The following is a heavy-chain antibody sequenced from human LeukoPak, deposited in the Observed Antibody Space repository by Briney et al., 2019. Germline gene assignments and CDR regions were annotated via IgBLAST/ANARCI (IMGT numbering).Heavy chain of an antibody. D-gene: IGHD4-17*01. CDR3: ARDRELNYGDYGAFDI. V-gene: IGHV3-21*01. CDR1: GFTFSSYS. J-gene: IGHJ3*02. CDR2: ISSSSSYI. Sequence: GGSLRLSCAASGFTFSSYSMNWVRQAPGKGLEWVSSISSSSSYIYYADSVKGRFTISRDNAKNSLYLQMNSLRAEGTAVYYCARDRELNYGDYGAFDIWGQGTMVTVSS.